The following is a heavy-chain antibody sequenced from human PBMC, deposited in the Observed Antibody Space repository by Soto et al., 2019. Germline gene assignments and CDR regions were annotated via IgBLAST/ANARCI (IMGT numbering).Heavy chain of an antibody. D-gene: IGHD3-3*01. CDR2: ITTNGDNT. V-gene: IGHV3-64D*06. Sequence: GGSLRLSCSASGFTFSSYAMHWVRPAPGKGLEYVSAITTNGDNTYYADSVKGRFTISRDNSKNTLYLQMSSLRTEDTAVYYCVKDATPADIWSSYYTHFDYWGQGTLVTVAS. CDR3: VKDATPADIWSSYYTHFDY. CDR1: GFTFSSYA. J-gene: IGHJ4*02.